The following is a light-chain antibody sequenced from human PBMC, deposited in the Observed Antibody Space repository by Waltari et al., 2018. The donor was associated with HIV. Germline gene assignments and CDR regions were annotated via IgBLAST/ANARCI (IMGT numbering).Light chain of an antibody. Sequence: QSALTQPPSASGSPGQSVTISCTGTSSDLGAYNYVSWYQQHPDKAPKLMIYDVSKRPSGVPDRFPCSQSGNTASLTVSGLQTEDEADYYCSSYAGSNNPYVFGTGTKVTVL. CDR1: SSDLGAYNY. J-gene: IGLJ1*01. V-gene: IGLV2-8*01. CDR2: DVS. CDR3: SSYAGSNNPYV.